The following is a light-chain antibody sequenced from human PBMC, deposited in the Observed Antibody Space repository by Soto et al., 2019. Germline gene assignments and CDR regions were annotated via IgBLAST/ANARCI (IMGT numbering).Light chain of an antibody. CDR3: TSYAGNNILL. CDR1: SNDVGAYSS. V-gene: IGLV2-8*01. CDR2: EVS. J-gene: IGLJ2*01. Sequence: QSVLTQPPSASGSPGQSVTISCTGTSNDVGAYSSVSWYQHHPGKAPKLVIYEVSKWPSGIPDRFSGSKSGNTASLTVFGLQPEDEGDYYCTSYAGNNILLFGGGTKLTVL.